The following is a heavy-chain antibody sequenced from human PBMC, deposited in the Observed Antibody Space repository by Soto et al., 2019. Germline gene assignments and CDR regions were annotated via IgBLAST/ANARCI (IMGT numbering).Heavy chain of an antibody. D-gene: IGHD3-3*01. CDR2: ISYDGSNK. CDR3: AKDVLRFLEWLLRVYYYYGMDV. V-gene: IGHV3-30*18. J-gene: IGHJ6*02. CDR1: GFTFSSYG. Sequence: GGSLRLSCAASGFTFSSYGMHWVRQAPGKGLEWVAVISYDGSNKYYADSVKGRFTISRDNSKNTLYLQMNSLRAEDTAVYYCAKDVLRFLEWLLRVYYYYGMDVWGQGTTVTVSS.